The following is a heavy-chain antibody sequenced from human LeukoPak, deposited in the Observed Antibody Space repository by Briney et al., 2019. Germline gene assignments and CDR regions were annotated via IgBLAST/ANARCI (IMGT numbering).Heavy chain of an antibody. CDR2: ISNSGSTK. Sequence: GGSLRLSCAASGFTFSSYEMNWIRQAPGKGLEWISYISNSGSTKYYADSVKGRFTISRDNAKNSLYLQMNSLRAEDTALYYCARGFGLAYYFYSMDVWGKGTTVTISS. CDR1: GFTFSSYE. D-gene: IGHD3/OR15-3a*01. V-gene: IGHV3-48*03. CDR3: ARGFGLAYYFYSMDV. J-gene: IGHJ6*03.